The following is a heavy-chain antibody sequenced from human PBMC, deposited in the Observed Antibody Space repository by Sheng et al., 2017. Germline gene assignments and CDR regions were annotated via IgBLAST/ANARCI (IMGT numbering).Heavy chain of an antibody. CDR1: GFTFSDYY. CDR2: ISSSGSII. Sequence: VQLVESGGGSVKPGGSLRLSCAASGFTFSDYYMTWIRQAPGKGLEWISYISSSGSIINYADSVKGRFTISRDNAKQSLYLQMDSLRVEDTAVYFCARDKAVLTNAFDMWGQGTMVTVSS. D-gene: IGHD1-1*01. CDR3: ARDKAVLTNAFDM. J-gene: IGHJ3*02. V-gene: IGHV3-11*04.